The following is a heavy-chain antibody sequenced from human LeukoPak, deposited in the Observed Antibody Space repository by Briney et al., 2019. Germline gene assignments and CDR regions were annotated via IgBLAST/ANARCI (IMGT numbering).Heavy chain of an antibody. J-gene: IGHJ6*03. CDR2: IYYSGST. V-gene: IGHV4-59*12. CDR1: GGSISSYY. D-gene: IGHD3-3*01. Sequence: SETLSLTCTVSGGSISSYYWSWIRQPPGKGLEWIGYIYYSGSTNYNPSLKSRVTTSVDTSKNQFSLKLSSVTAADTAVYYCARDKRGDFWSGYPSYYMDVWGKGTTVTVSS. CDR3: ARDKRGDFWSGYPSYYMDV.